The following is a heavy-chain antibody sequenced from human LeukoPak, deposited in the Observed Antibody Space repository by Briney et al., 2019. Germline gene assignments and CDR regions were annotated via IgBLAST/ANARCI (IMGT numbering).Heavy chain of an antibody. Sequence: GGSLRLSCAASGFTFSNAWMSWVRQAPGKGLEWVGRFRSKTDGGTIDYAAPVKGRFTISRDDSRNTLYLQMNSLKTEDTAVYYCITVIMGAPKDDYWGQGTLVTVSS. J-gene: IGHJ4*02. CDR1: GFTFSNAW. V-gene: IGHV3-15*05. CDR3: ITVIMGAPKDDY. D-gene: IGHD1-26*01. CDR2: FRSKTDGGTI.